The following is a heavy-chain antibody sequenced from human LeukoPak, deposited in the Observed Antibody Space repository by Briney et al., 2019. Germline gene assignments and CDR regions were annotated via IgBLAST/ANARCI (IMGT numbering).Heavy chain of an antibody. J-gene: IGHJ4*02. V-gene: IGHV3-33*01. CDR1: GFTFSSYV. CDR3: ARDFGYHFDY. CDR2: IWYDGSNK. D-gene: IGHD5-18*01. Sequence: PGGSLRLSCAASGFTFSSYVMQWVRQAPGKGLEWVAVIWYDGSNKYCADSVKGRFTISRDNSKNTLYLQMNSLRAEDTAVYYCARDFGYHFDYWGQGTLVTVSS.